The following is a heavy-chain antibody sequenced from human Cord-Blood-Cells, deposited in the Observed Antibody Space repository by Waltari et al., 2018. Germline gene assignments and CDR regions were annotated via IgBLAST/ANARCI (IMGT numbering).Heavy chain of an antibody. V-gene: IGHV3-73*02. CDR3: TRHSNSGSDY. CDR2: IRSKANSYAT. CDR1: GFTFSGSA. J-gene: IGHJ4*02. D-gene: IGHD2-21*01. Sequence: EVQLVESGGGLVQPGGSLTLSCAASGFTFSGSAMHWVRQASGKGLEWVGRIRSKANSYATAYAASVKGRFTISRDDSKNTAYLQMNSLKTEDTAVYYCTRHSNSGSDYWGQGTLVTVSS.